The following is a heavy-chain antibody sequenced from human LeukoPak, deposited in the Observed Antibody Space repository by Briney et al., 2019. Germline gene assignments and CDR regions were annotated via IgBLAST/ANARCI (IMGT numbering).Heavy chain of an antibody. CDR1: GFTFGDHA. V-gene: IGHV3-49*04. CDR3: TRAVAHLDY. J-gene: IGHJ4*02. D-gene: IGHD4-23*01. Sequence: GRSLRLSCTASGFTFGDHAMSWVRQAPGKGLEWVGFIRSKTYGGTTEYAAPVKGRFTISRDDSKSIAYLQMNSLKTEDTAVYYCTRAVAHLDYWGQGTLVTVSS. CDR2: IRSKTYGGTT.